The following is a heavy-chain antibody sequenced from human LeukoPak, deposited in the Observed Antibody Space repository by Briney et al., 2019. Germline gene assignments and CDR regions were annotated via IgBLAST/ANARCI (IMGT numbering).Heavy chain of an antibody. CDR1: GGTFSSYA. V-gene: IGHV1-69*04. CDR3: ARFKFEALSNFWSGRYYYYGMDV. Sequence: GASVKVSCKASGGTFSSYAISWVRQAPGQGLEWMGRIIPILGIANYAQKFQGRVTINADKSTSTAYMELSSLRSEDTAVYYCARFKFEALSNFWSGRYYYYGMDVWGQGTTVTVSS. J-gene: IGHJ6*02. CDR2: IIPILGIA. D-gene: IGHD3-3*01.